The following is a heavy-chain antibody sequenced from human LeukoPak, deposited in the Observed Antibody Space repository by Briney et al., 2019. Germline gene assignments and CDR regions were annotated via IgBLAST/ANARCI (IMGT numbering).Heavy chain of an antibody. D-gene: IGHD1-26*01. J-gene: IGHJ3*02. CDR2: IYPGDSDT. Sequence: GESLKISCKDSRYSFTSYWIAWVRQMPGKGLEWMGIIYPGDSDTRYSPSFQGQVTISADKSISTAYLQWSSLKASDTAMYYCARHQYSGTYYNAFDIWGQGTLVTVSS. CDR3: ARHQYSGTYYNAFDI. V-gene: IGHV5-51*01. CDR1: RYSFTSYW.